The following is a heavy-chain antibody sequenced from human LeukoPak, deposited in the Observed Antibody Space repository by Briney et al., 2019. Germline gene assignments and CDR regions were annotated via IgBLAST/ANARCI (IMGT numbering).Heavy chain of an antibody. CDR1: GGTFSSYA. CDR2: IIPILGIA. V-gene: IGHV1-69*04. CDR3: ARDLPLTTVTTLTDY. Sequence: SVKVSCKASGGTFSSYAISWVRQAPGQGLEWMGRIIPILGIANYAQKFQGRVTITADKSTSTAYMELSSLRSEDTAVYYCARDLPLTTVTTLTDYWGQGTLVTVS. J-gene: IGHJ4*02. D-gene: IGHD4-17*01.